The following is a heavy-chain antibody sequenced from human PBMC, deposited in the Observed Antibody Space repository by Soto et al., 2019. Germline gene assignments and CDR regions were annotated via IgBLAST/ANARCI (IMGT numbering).Heavy chain of an antibody. V-gene: IGHV1-2*02. Sequence: QVQLVQSGAEVKKSGASVKVSCKASGYTFTGPYIHWVRQAPGQGPEWVGEIGPKRVDTRYAQKFQGRVTMTMDTSITTVYMELSNLSPDDTAVYYCGRGRSGEIVIFYWGQGTLVTVYS. CDR2: IGPKRVDT. D-gene: IGHD5-12*01. CDR1: GYTFTGPY. J-gene: IGHJ4*02. CDR3: GRGRSGEIVIFY.